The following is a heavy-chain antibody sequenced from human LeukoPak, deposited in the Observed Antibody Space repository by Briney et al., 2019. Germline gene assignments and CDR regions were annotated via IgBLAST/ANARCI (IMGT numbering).Heavy chain of an antibody. D-gene: IGHD6-13*01. CDR2: INPSGGST. V-gene: IGHV1-46*01. CDR3: ARDGDNSHWYSVRLGMDV. CDR1: GYIFTSYY. Sequence: ASVKVSCKAPGYIFTSYYIHWVRQAPGQGLEWMGIINPSGGSTSYAQKFQGRVTMTRDTSTSTVYMELSSLRSEDTAVYFCARDGDNSHWYSVRLGMDVWGQGTTVTVSS. J-gene: IGHJ6*02.